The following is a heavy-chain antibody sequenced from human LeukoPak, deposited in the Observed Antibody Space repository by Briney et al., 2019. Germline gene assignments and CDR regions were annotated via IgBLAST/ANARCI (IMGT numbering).Heavy chain of an antibody. J-gene: IGHJ4*02. CDR3: ARAGFYDSSGYQSAARD. Sequence: PGGSLRLSCAASGFTFSSYAMHWVRQAPGKGLEWVAVISYDGSNKYYADSVKGRFTISRDNSKNTLYLEMNSLRTEDTAVYYCARAGFYDSSGYQSAARDWGQGTLVTVSS. CDR2: ISYDGSNK. D-gene: IGHD3-22*01. V-gene: IGHV3-30*04. CDR1: GFTFSSYA.